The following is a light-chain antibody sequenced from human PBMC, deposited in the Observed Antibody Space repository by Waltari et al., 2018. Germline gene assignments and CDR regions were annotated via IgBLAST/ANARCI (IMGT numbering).Light chain of an antibody. CDR2: RAS. Sequence: DIQMTQSPSSLSASVGERVTITCRASQGIKTWLAWYQQKPGKAPKLLIYRASTLETGVPSRFSGSGSGTSFTLTINSLQPEDFATYYCQQHDKSPPWTFGQGTKVEL. CDR3: QQHDKSPPWT. V-gene: IGKV1D-16*01. J-gene: IGKJ1*01. CDR1: QGIKTW.